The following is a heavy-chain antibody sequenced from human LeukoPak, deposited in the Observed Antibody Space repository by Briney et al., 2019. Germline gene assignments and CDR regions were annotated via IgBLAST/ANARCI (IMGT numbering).Heavy chain of an antibody. CDR3: ARGLQSWFDP. CDR1: GGSVSSGSYY. Sequence: ETLSLTCTVSGGSVSSGSYYWSWVRQPPGKGLEWIGYIYYSGSTNYNPSLKSRVTISVDTSKNQFSLKLSSVTAADTAVYYCARGLQSWFDPWGQGTLVTVSS. J-gene: IGHJ5*02. CDR2: IYYSGST. V-gene: IGHV4-61*01.